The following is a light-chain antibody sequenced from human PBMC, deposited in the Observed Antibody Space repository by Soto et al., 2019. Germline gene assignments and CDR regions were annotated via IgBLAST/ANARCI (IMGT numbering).Light chain of an antibody. CDR2: GAS. Sequence: EIVLTQSPATLSLSPGERATLSCRASQSLSNDLAWYQQKPGQAPRLLVYGASNRATGIPPSFSGGGSGTNFTLTISSLEPEDFAIYYCQQRDNWPLTFGGGTKVEIK. CDR1: QSLSND. V-gene: IGKV3-11*01. J-gene: IGKJ4*01. CDR3: QQRDNWPLT.